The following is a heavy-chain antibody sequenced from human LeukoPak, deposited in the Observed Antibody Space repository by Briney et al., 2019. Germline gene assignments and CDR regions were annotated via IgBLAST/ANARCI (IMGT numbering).Heavy chain of an antibody. D-gene: IGHD3-10*01. Sequence: GGSLRLSCAASGFTFSTYWMSWVRQAPGKGLEWVSSISSSSSYIYYADSVKGRFTISRDNAKNSLYLQMNSLRAEDTAVYYCARYGPKGLDYWGQGTLVTVSS. CDR2: ISSSSSYI. V-gene: IGHV3-21*01. J-gene: IGHJ4*02. CDR1: GFTFSTYW. CDR3: ARYGPKGLDY.